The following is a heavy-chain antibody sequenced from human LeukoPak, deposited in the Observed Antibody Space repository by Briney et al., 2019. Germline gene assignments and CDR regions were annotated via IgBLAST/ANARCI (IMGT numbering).Heavy chain of an antibody. CDR2: MNPNSGNT. CDR3: ARELYDSSGYYCGLDY. Sequence: ASVKVSCKASGYTFTSYDINWVRQATGQGLEWMGWMNPNSGNTGYAQKFQGRVTMTRNTSISTAYMELSSLRSEDTAVYYCARELYDSSGYYCGLDYWGQGTLVTVSS. J-gene: IGHJ4*02. CDR1: GYTFTSYD. V-gene: IGHV1-8*01. D-gene: IGHD3-22*01.